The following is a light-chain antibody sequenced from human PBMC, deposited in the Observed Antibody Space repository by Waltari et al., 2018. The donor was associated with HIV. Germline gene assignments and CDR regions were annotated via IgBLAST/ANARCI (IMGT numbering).Light chain of an antibody. CDR1: QNINIW. CDR3: QQYNTFST. V-gene: IGKV1-5*03. Sequence: DIQMTQSPFTLSASVGVRVTITCRASQNINIWLDWYQQKPGKAPKLLIYKASSLESGVPSRFSGRRSGTEFTLTISSLQPDDFATYYCQQYNTFSTFGQGTKVEIK. CDR2: KAS. J-gene: IGKJ1*01.